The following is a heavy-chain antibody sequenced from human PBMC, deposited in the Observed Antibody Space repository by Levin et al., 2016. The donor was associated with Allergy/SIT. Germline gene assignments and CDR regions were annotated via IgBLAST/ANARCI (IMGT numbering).Heavy chain of an antibody. V-gene: IGHV1-69*13. Sequence: SVKVSCKASGGIFSSYALSWVRQAPRQGLEWMGGVIPLFGTSNYAQSFQGRVTITADESTSTSYMELSSLRAEDTAVYYCAKVRGSGSYFYYYTMDVWGQGTAVTVSS. J-gene: IGHJ6*02. D-gene: IGHD3-10*01. CDR3: AKVRGSGSYFYYYTMDV. CDR1: GGIFSSYA. CDR2: VIPLFGTS.